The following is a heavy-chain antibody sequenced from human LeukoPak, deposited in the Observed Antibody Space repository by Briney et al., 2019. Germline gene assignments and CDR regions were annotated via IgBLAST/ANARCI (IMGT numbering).Heavy chain of an antibody. D-gene: IGHD3-10*01. Sequence: SETLSLTCSVSGGSISNYYWSWIRQPPRKGLEWIGYVYYTGSTNYNPSLKSRVTTSVDTSKNQFSLKLSSVTAADTAVYYCARDPVGSNWFDPWGQGTLVTVSS. V-gene: IGHV4-59*01. CDR3: ARDPVGSNWFDP. CDR2: VYYTGST. CDR1: GGSISNYY. J-gene: IGHJ5*02.